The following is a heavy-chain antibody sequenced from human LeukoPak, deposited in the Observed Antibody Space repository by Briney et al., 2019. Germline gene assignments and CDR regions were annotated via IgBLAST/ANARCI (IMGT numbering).Heavy chain of an antibody. CDR1: GFTFETST. J-gene: IGHJ4*02. CDR3: ERGDTRDY. Sequence: GGSLRLSCVASGFTFETSTMNWVRQAPGKGLEWISSIGATGRDTYYAGSVRGRFTISRDNAKNSLFLQMNSLRIEDTAVYYCERGDTRDYWGQGTLLTVSS. V-gene: IGHV3-21*01. CDR2: IGATGRDT. D-gene: IGHD2-2*01.